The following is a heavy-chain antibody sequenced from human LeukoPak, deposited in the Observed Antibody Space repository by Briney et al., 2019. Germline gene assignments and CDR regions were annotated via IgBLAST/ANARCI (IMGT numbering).Heavy chain of an antibody. D-gene: IGHD3-3*01. CDR1: GGSISSSNYY. CDR2: VYYCGST. V-gene: IGHV4-39*01. Sequence: PSETLSLTCTVSGGSISSSNYYWGWIRQPPGKGLEWIGSVYYCGSTYYNPSLKSRVTISVDTSKNQFSLKLMSVTAADTAMYYCASGTSTYYELYFWGQGTLVTVSS. J-gene: IGHJ4*02. CDR3: ASGTSTYYELYF.